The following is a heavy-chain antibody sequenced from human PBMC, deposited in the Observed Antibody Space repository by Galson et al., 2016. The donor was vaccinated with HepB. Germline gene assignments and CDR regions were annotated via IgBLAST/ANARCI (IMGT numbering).Heavy chain of an antibody. V-gene: IGHV4-61*01. J-gene: IGHJ4*02. CDR1: GGSISSGNYY. D-gene: IGHD2-15*01. Sequence: SETLSLTCTVSGGSISSGNYYWSWVRQPPGKRLEWIGDIYYSGTTNYKPSLKSRVTISVDTSKNQFSLRLSSVTAADTAVYYCARTDPALISGFDYWGQGTLVTVSS. CDR2: IYYSGTT. CDR3: ARTDPALISGFDY.